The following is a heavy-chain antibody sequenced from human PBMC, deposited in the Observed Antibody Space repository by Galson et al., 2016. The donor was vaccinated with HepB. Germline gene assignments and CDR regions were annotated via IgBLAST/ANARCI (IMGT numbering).Heavy chain of an antibody. V-gene: IGHV3-66*02. CDR3: ARDRAPDYSNSLYYYYYGMDV. D-gene: IGHD4-11*01. Sequence: SLRLSCAASGFTVSSNYMSWVRQAPGKGLEWVSVIYSGGSTYYADSVKGRFTISRDNSKNTLYLQMNSLRAEDTAVYYCARDRAPDYSNSLYYYYYGMDVWGKGTTVTVSS. CDR1: GFTVSSNY. J-gene: IGHJ6*04. CDR2: IYSGGST.